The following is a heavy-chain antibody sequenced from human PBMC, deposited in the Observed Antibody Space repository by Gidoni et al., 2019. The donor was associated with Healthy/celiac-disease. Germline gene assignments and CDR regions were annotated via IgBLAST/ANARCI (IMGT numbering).Heavy chain of an antibody. CDR1: GFSFSSYS. V-gene: IGHV3-21*01. CDR2: ISSRSSYI. D-gene: IGHD2-15*01. Sequence: EVQLVESGGGLVKPGLSLTFSCVASGFSFSSYSMNWFRQAPGQGLEWVSSISSRSSYIYYADTVKDRFTISRDNDKNSLYLQMNSLRAEDTAVYYGARDYGGNREIDYWGQGTLVTVSS. CDR3: ARDYGGNREIDY. J-gene: IGHJ4*02.